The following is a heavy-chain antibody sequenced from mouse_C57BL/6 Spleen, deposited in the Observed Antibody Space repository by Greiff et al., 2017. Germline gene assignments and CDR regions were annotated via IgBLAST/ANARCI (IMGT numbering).Heavy chain of an antibody. CDR3: ARRGADYDYDWFAY. Sequence: QVQLQQPGAELVRPGTSVKLSCKASGYTFTSYWMHWVKQRPGQGLEWIGVIDPSDSYTNYNQKFKGKATLTVDTSSSTAYMQLSSLKSEDSAVYYCARRGADYDYDWFAYWGQGTLVTVSA. CDR2: IDPSDSYT. D-gene: IGHD2-4*01. CDR1: GYTFTSYW. J-gene: IGHJ3*01. V-gene: IGHV1-59*01.